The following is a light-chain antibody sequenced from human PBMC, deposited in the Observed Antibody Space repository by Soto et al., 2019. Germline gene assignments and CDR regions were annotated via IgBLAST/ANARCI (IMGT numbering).Light chain of an antibody. CDR3: QQYGSSGT. V-gene: IGKV3-20*01. CDR2: DTS. CDR1: QTLSNSF. Sequence: ESVLTQSPGTLSLSPGERATLSCMAIQTLSNSFIAWYQQKPGQAPRLLIYDTSNRATGIPDRLSGSGSGTDLTLTISRLEPEDFAVYYCQQYGSSGTFGQGTKVDIK. J-gene: IGKJ1*01.